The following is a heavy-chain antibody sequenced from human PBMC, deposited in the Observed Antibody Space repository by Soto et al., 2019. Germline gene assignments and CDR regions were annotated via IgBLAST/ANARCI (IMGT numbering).Heavy chain of an antibody. CDR2: IDPSDSYT. Sequence: DSLTISRKGSGYSFTSYWISLVRQMPGKGLEWMGRIDPSDSYTNYSPSFQGHVTISADKSISTAYLQWSSLKASDTAMYYCARQVGYYDILTGTYGMDVWGQGTTVTVSS. J-gene: IGHJ6*02. CDR1: GYSFTSYW. CDR3: ARQVGYYDILTGTYGMDV. V-gene: IGHV5-10-1*01. D-gene: IGHD3-9*01.